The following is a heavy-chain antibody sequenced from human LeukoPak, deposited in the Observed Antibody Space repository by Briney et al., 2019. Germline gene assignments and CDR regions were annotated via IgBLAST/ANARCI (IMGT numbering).Heavy chain of an antibody. D-gene: IGHD5-18*01. V-gene: IGHV3-73*01. CDR2: IRSKANSYAT. CDR1: GFTFSGSA. CDR3: AKKGGYSYGDPFDS. Sequence: RAGGSLRLSCAASGFTFSGSAMHWVRQASGKGLEWVGRIRSKANSYATAYAASVKGRFTISRDDSKNTLYLQMNSLRDEDTAVYYCAKKGGYSYGDPFDSWGQGTLVTVSS. J-gene: IGHJ4*02.